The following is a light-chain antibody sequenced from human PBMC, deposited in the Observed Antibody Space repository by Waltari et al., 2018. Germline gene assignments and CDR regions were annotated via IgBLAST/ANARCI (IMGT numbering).Light chain of an antibody. V-gene: IGKV1-39*01. CDR3: QQSYSTPR. CDR2: AAS. CDR1: KSISSY. Sequence: DIQMTQSPSSLSASVGDRVTITCRASKSISSYLNWYQQKPGKAPQLLIYAASSLQSWVPSRFSGSGSGTDFTLTISSLQPEDFATYYCQQSYSTPRFGQGTKLEIK. J-gene: IGKJ2*03.